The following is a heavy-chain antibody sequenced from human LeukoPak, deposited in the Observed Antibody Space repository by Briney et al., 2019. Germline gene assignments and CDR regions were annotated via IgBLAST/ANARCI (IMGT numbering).Heavy chain of an antibody. CDR3: ARDDSSGWVGVGYFDY. CDR1: GYSISRGYY. CDR2: IYHSGST. D-gene: IGHD6-19*01. J-gene: IGHJ4*02. V-gene: IGHV4-38-2*02. Sequence: SETLSLTCAVSGYSISRGYYWGWIRQPPGKGLEWVGSIYHSGSTYYNPSLKSRVTISVDTSKNQFSLKLSSVTAADTAVYYCARDDSSGWVGVGYFDYWGQGTLVTVSS.